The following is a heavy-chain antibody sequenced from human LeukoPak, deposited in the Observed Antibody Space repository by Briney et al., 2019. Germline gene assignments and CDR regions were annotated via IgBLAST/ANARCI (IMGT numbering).Heavy chain of an antibody. CDR2: ISAYNGNT. Sequence: AASVKVSCKASGYTFTSYGISWVRQAPGQGLEWMGWISAYNGNTNYAQKLQGRVTMTTDTSTSTAYMELRSLRSDDTAVYYCARDIVVVTAISPRGAFDIWGQGTMVTVSS. V-gene: IGHV1-18*01. CDR3: ARDIVVVTAISPRGAFDI. CDR1: GYTFTSYG. D-gene: IGHD2-21*02. J-gene: IGHJ3*02.